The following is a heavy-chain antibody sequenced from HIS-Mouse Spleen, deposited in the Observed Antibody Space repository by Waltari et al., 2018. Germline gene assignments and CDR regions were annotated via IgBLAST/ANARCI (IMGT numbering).Heavy chain of an antibody. CDR2: SNHSGST. CDR3: ARGYSSSYYFDY. Sequence: QVQLQQWGAGLLKPSETLSLTCAVYGGSFSGYYWSWIRQPPGKGLEWIGESNHSGSTNYNPALKSRVTISVDTSKNQFSLKLSSVTAADTAVYYCARGYSSSYYFDYWGQGTLVTVSS. V-gene: IGHV4-34*01. D-gene: IGHD6-6*01. J-gene: IGHJ4*02. CDR1: GGSFSGYY.